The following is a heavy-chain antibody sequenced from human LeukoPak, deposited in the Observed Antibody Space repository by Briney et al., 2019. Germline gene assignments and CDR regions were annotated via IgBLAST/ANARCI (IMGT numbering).Heavy chain of an antibody. V-gene: IGHV4-61*05. CDR1: GGSVSKNTYH. CDR3: ARFRSSGWYYFDS. Sequence: PSETLSLTCTVSGGSVSKNTYHWGGVRQPPGRGLEWIAYIYYIGNTNYNPSLKSRATISIDTSKNQFSLTLSSVTAADTAVYYCARFRSSGWYYFDSWGQGMPVSVSS. D-gene: IGHD6-19*01. CDR2: IYYIGNT. J-gene: IGHJ4*02.